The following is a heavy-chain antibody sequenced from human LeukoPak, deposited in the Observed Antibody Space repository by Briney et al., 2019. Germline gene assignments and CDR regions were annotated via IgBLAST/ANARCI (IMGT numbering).Heavy chain of an antibody. CDR3: ARDGPNTSPVGDY. D-gene: IGHD4-23*01. J-gene: IGHJ4*02. CDR2: IIPIFGTA. Sequence: SVKVSCKASGGTFSSYAISWVRQAPGQGLEWMGGIIPIFGTANYAQKFQGRVTITADESTSTAYMELSSLRSEDTAVYFCARDGPNTSPVGDYWGQGTLVTVSS. V-gene: IGHV1-69*01. CDR1: GGTFSSYA.